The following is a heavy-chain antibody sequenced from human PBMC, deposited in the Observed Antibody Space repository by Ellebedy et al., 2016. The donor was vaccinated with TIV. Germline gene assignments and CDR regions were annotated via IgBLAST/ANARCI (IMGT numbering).Heavy chain of an antibody. CDR2: INPSGGST. CDR1: GGTFSSYA. V-gene: IGHV1-46*01. J-gene: IGHJ4*02. Sequence: ASVKVSCXASGGTFSSYAISWVRQAPGQGLEWMGIINPSGGSTSYAQKFQGRVTMTRDTSTSTVYMELSSLRSEDTAVYYCARGAYSSPEIFDYWGQGTLVTVSS. D-gene: IGHD6-13*01. CDR3: ARGAYSSPEIFDY.